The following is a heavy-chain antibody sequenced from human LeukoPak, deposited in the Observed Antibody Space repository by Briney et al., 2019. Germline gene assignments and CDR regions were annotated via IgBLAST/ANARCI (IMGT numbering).Heavy chain of an antibody. V-gene: IGHV1-69*13. CDR2: IIPIFGTT. D-gene: IGHD5-24*01. CDR1: GGTFSSYA. Sequence: SVKVSCKASGGTFSSYAFSWVRQAPGQGLQWMGGIIPIFGTTTYAQKFQGRVTITADDSTSTAYMDLSSLTSEDTAVYYCARQTSGGYTVFSGKPRGHWFDPWGQGTLVTVSS. J-gene: IGHJ5*02. CDR3: ARQTSGGYTVFSGKPRGHWFDP.